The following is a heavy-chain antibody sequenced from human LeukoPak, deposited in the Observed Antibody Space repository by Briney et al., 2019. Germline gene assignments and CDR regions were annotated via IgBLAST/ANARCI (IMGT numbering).Heavy chain of an antibody. CDR3: ARDSNPHGSGYYFDAFDM. CDR1: EFTFSSYT. J-gene: IGHJ3*02. V-gene: IGHV3-7*01. CDR2: IKRDGSVE. Sequence: GGSLRLSCATSEFTFSSYTMNWVRQAPGKGLEWVANIKRDGSVEYYVDSVKGRFTISRDNTKNSLHLQMNSLRAEDTAVYYCARDSNPHGSGYYFDAFDMWGQGTMVTVSS. D-gene: IGHD3-22*01.